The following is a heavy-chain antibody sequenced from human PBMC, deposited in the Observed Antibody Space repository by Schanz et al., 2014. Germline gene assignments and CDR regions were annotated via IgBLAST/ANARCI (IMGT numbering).Heavy chain of an antibody. CDR1: GFTFTTFA. CDR2: ILYDGSKT. V-gene: IGHV3-33*08. J-gene: IGHJ4*02. CDR3: VRDTDYHFDY. Sequence: QVQLVESGGGVVQPGRSLRLSCATSGFTFTTFAMTWVRQAPGKGLEWVAVILYDGSKTYYADSVKGRFTISRDNSKNTVYLQMNSLRAEDTAVYYCVRDTDYHFDYWGQGTLVTVSS. D-gene: IGHD4-17*01.